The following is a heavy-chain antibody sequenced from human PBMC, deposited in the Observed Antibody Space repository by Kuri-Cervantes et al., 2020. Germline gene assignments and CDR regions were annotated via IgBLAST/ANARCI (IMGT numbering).Heavy chain of an antibody. J-gene: IGHJ6*02. Sequence: GGSLRLSCVTSGITVSSNYMTWVRQAPGKGLEWVSIMYSSGDTFYADSVKGRFTVSRDNSINTLYLQLSSLRPEDTAVYYCARGLRDYCSGGSCYQGLGYYGMDVWGQGTTVTVSS. V-gene: IGHV3-66*02. D-gene: IGHD2-15*01. CDR3: ARGLRDYCSGGSCYQGLGYYGMDV. CDR1: GITVSSNY. CDR2: MYSSGDT.